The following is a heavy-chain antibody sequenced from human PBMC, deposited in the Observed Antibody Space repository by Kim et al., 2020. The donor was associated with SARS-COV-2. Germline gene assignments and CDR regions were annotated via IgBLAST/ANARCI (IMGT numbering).Heavy chain of an antibody. Sequence: SETLSLTCAVYGGSFNGHYWNWFRQPPGMGLEWIGEINHTGSTKYSPSLKSRVTLSVDTSKNQFSLNLRSVTAADTAVYYFARRPAGIDSWGQGTPVTV. CDR1: GGSFNGHY. CDR2: INHTGST. D-gene: IGHD2-21*01. V-gene: IGHV4-34*01. CDR3: ARRPAGIDS. J-gene: IGHJ4*02.